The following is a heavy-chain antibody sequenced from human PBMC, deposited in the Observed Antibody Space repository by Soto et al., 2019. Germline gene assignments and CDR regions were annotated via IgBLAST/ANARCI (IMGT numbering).Heavy chain of an antibody. D-gene: IGHD4-17*01. CDR1: GGSFSGYY. V-gene: IGHV4-34*01. Sequence: TSETLSLTCAVYGGSFSGYYWSWIRQPPGKGLEWIGEINHSGSTNYNPSLKSRVTISVDTSKNQFSLKLSSVTAADTAVYYCARGNQTPPPLAFYGQDTGSVFDIWGQGTMVTVSS. CDR3: ARGNQTPPPLAFYGQDTGSVFDI. CDR2: INHSGST. J-gene: IGHJ3*02.